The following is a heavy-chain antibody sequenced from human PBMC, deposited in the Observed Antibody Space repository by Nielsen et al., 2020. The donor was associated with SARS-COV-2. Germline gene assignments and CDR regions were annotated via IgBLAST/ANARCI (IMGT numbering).Heavy chain of an antibody. J-gene: IGHJ6*02. D-gene: IGHD4-17*01. Sequence: GESLKISCAASGFTFSNYAMSWVRQAPGKGLEWVSSINSANKIFYADSVKGRFTISRDNSKNTLYLQMNSLRAEDTAVYHCAKHGDYNSWYYVMEVWGQGTTVTVSS. CDR2: INSANKI. CDR3: AKHGDYNSWYYVMEV. V-gene: IGHV3-23*01. CDR1: GFTFSNYA.